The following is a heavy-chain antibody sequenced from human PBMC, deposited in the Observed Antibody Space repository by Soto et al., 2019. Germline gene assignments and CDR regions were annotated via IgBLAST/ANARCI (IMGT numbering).Heavy chain of an antibody. D-gene: IGHD6-13*01. CDR1: GFTFSSYG. V-gene: IGHV3-30*18. CDR3: AQSGYSSSWYYYYYGMDV. Sequence: QVQLVESGGGVVQPGRSLRLSCAASGFTFSSYGMHWVRQAPGKGLEWVAVISYDGSNKYYADSVKGRFTISRDNSKNTLYLQMNSLRAEDTAVYYCAQSGYSSSWYYYYYGMDVWGEGTTVTVSS. J-gene: IGHJ6*04. CDR2: ISYDGSNK.